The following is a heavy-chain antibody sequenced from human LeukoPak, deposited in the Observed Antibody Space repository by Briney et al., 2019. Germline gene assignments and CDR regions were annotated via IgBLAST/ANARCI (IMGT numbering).Heavy chain of an antibody. Sequence: GGSLRLSCAASGFTFSSYAMSWVRQAPGKGLEWVSAIRGSGVSTYYADSVKGRFTISRDNSKNMLYLQMNSLRAEDTAVYYCAKDGLRYFSHYYYMDVWGKGTTVTVSS. CDR2: IRGSGVST. J-gene: IGHJ6*03. CDR3: AKDGLRYFSHYYYMDV. V-gene: IGHV3-23*01. CDR1: GFTFSSYA. D-gene: IGHD3-9*01.